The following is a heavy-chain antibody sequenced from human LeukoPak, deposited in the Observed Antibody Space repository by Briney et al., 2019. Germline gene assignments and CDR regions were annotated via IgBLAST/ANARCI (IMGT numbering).Heavy chain of an antibody. CDR2: ISNYNGDT. CDR1: GYTFNSYA. V-gene: IGHV1-18*01. D-gene: IGHD3-22*01. J-gene: IGHJ4*02. CDR3: ARALYSDSSGYCPGLDH. Sequence: ASVKVSCKASGYTFNSYAFSWVRQAPGQGLEWVGWISNYNGDTNYAQKFQGRVTMTTDTSTKTSHMEPRNLGSDDTAVYYCARALYSDSSGYCPGLDHWGQGTLVTVSS.